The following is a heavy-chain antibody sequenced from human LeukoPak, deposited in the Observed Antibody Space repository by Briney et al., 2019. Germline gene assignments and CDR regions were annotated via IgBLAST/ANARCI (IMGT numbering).Heavy chain of an antibody. Sequence: GGSLRLSCAASGFTFSGYWMSWVRQAPGKGLEWVANIKQDGSEKYYVDSVKGRFTISRDNAKNSLYLQMNSLRAEDTAVYYCARGSGTNYYYYYGMDVWGQGTTVTVSS. J-gene: IGHJ6*02. CDR1: GFTFSGYW. CDR2: IKQDGSEK. CDR3: ARGSGTNYYYYYGMDV. V-gene: IGHV3-7*01. D-gene: IGHD3-10*01.